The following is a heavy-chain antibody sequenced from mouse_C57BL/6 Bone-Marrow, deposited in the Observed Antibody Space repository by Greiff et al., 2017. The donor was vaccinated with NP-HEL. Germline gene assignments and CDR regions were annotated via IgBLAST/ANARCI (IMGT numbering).Heavy chain of an antibody. CDR2: IYPRDGST. CDR1: GYTFTSYD. J-gene: IGHJ3*01. CDR3: ARRDYDGYYSWFAY. V-gene: IGHV1-85*01. Sequence: VQLQQSGPELVKPGASVKLSCKASGYTFTSYDINWVKQRPGQGLEWIGWIYPRDGSTKYNEKFKGKATLTVDTSSSTAYMELHSLTSEDSAVYFCARRDYDGYYSWFAYWGQGTLVTVSA. D-gene: IGHD2-3*01.